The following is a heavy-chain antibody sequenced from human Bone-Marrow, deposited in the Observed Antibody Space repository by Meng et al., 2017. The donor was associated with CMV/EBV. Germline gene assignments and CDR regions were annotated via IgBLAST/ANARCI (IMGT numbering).Heavy chain of an antibody. D-gene: IGHD6-13*01. J-gene: IGHJ4*02. CDR2: IYYSGST. V-gene: IGHV4-30-4*08. CDR3: ARHVAAAGNFDY. CDR1: GGSISSGDYY. Sequence: SETLSLTCTVSGGSISSGDYYWSWIRQPPGKGLEWIGYIYYSGSTYYNPSLKSRVTISVDTSKNQFSLKLSSVTAADTAVYYCARHVAAAGNFDYWGQGTLVTVSS.